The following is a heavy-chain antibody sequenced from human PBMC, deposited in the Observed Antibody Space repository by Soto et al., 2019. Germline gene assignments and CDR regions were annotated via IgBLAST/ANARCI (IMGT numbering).Heavy chain of an antibody. J-gene: IGHJ4*02. CDR2: INAGNGNT. D-gene: IGHD2-15*01. CDR1: GYTFTSYA. Sequence: QVQLVQSGAEVKKPGASVKVSCKASGYTFTSYAMHWVRQAPGQRLEWMGWINAGNGNTKYSQKFQGRVTITRDTSANTAYMALSSLRSDDTAVYYCARGPGGPDGPGDYWGQGTLVTVSS. V-gene: IGHV1-3*01. CDR3: ARGPGGPDGPGDY.